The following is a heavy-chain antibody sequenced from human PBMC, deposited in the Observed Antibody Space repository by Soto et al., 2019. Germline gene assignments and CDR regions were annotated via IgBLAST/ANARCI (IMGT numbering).Heavy chain of an antibody. CDR3: ATVVEASRGGLDY. D-gene: IGHD2-15*01. Sequence: EVQMVESGGGLAQPGGSLRLSCAASGFIFSRYNMNWVRQAPGKGLEWVSYISGSSSSIYYAASVEGRFTISRDNAKNLLFLQMDSLRAEDTAVYYCATVVEASRGGLDYWGQGPHVTVSS. CDR1: GFIFSRYN. J-gene: IGHJ4*02. CDR2: ISGSSSSI. V-gene: IGHV3-48*01.